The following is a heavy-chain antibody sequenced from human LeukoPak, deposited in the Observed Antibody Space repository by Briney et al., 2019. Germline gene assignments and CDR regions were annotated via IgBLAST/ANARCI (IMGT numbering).Heavy chain of an antibody. CDR2: TYHSGSS. Sequence: PSETLSLTCTVSGDSITNSYWAWIRQSPGKGLEWIGHTYHSGSSAYHPPLKSRVSMLVDTSTNQLFLNLTSVTAADTAVYYCARRVVAAHNWFDPWGQGTLVTVSS. CDR3: ARRVVAAHNWFDP. V-gene: IGHV4-59*01. CDR1: GDSITNSY. J-gene: IGHJ5*02. D-gene: IGHD2-15*01.